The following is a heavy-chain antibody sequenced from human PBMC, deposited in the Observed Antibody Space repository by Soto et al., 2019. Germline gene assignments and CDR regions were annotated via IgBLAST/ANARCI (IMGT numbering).Heavy chain of an antibody. CDR3: GTWRGSSWCAY. CDR1: GFAFSSYS. D-gene: IGHD6-19*01. Sequence: GESLKISCKASGFAFSSYSLGWVRHMPGKGLQWMGNIFSSDSSAKYSPSFVGQVTISVDRSINTAYLQWSSLKASDTAIYYCGTWRGSSWCAYWGPGTRVTVSS. J-gene: IGHJ4*02. CDR2: IFSSDSSA. V-gene: IGHV5-51*01.